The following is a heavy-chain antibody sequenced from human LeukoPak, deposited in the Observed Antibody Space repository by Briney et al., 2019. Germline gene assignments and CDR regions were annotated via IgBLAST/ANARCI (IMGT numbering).Heavy chain of an antibody. CDR3: ARSIVVPPTFFFYMDV. CDR2: INHSGST. CDR1: GGSFSGYY. V-gene: IGHV4-34*01. J-gene: IGHJ6*03. D-gene: IGHD2/OR15-2a*01. Sequence: SETLSLTCAVYGGSFSGYYWCWIRQPPGKGLEWMGEINHSGSTNYTPSLKSRVTISVDTSQNQFSLKLSSVTAADTADYYCARSIVVPPTFFFYMDVWGKGTTVSVSS.